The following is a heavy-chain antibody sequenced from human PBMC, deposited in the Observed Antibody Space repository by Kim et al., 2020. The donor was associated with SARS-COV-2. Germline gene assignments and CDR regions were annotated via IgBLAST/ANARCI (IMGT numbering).Heavy chain of an antibody. J-gene: IGHJ4*02. D-gene: IGHD6-19*01. CDR3: AGGARLAVAGAPFDY. Sequence: SETLSLTCTVSGGSISSSSYYWGWIRQPPGKGLEWIGSIYYSGSTYYNPSLKSRVTISVDTSKNQFSLKLSSVTAADTAVYYCAGGARLAVAGAPFDYWGQGTLVTVSS. CDR1: GGSISSSSYY. V-gene: IGHV4-39*07. CDR2: IYYSGST.